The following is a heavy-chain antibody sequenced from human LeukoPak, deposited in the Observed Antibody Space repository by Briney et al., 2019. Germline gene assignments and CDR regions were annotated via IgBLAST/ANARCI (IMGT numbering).Heavy chain of an antibody. Sequence: PGGSLRLSCAASGFTFDDYTMHWVRQAPGKGLEWVSLISWDGGSTYYADSVKGRFTISRDNSKNSLYLQMNSLRTEDTALYYCAAEDGDPNPKSLLEALGGIWGQGTMVTVSS. CDR1: GFTFDDYT. J-gene: IGHJ3*02. CDR2: ISWDGGST. CDR3: AAEDGDPNPKSLLEALGGI. D-gene: IGHD1-26*01. V-gene: IGHV3-43*01.